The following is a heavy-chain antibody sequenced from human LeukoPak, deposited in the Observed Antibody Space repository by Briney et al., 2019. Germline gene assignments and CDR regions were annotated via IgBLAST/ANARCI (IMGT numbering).Heavy chain of an antibody. Sequence: SETLSLTCTVTGGSISSYYWSWIRQPAGKGLEWIGRIYTSGSTNYNPSLKSRVTMSVDTSKNQFSLKLSSVTAADTAVYYCARDQCSSTSCYVPNLRPYYYYIDVWGKGTTVTVSS. V-gene: IGHV4-4*07. D-gene: IGHD2-2*01. CDR2: IYTSGST. CDR1: GGSISSYY. J-gene: IGHJ6*03. CDR3: ARDQCSSTSCYVPNLRPYYYYIDV.